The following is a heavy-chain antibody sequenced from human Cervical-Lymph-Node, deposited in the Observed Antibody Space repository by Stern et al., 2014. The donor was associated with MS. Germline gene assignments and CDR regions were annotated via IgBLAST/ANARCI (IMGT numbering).Heavy chain of an antibody. V-gene: IGHV3-30*03. J-gene: IGHJ3*02. CDR2: IASDGSKI. CDR1: GFIFSNYG. D-gene: IGHD2/OR15-2a*01. CDR3: ATSTASDAFDI. Sequence: QVQLVESGGAVVQPGRSLRLSCAASGFIFSNYGMQWVRQAPGKGLEWVDLIASDGSKIYYADYVKGRFTISRDNSGNTLFLHMSSLRPDDTAVYFCATSTASDAFDIWGQGTLVTVSS.